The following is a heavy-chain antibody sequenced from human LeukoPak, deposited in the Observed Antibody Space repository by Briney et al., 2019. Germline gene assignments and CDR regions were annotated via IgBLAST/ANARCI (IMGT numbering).Heavy chain of an antibody. CDR1: GITLSNYG. CDR3: AKGIYSSGWSYFDY. CDR2: ISDSGGST. D-gene: IGHD6-19*01. V-gene: IGHV3-23*01. Sequence: GGSLRLSCAVSGITLSNYGMSWVRQAPGKGLEWVAGISDSGGSTKYADSVKGRFTISRDNPKNTLYLQMNSLRAEDTAVYYCAKGIYSSGWSYFDYWGHGTLVTVS. J-gene: IGHJ4*01.